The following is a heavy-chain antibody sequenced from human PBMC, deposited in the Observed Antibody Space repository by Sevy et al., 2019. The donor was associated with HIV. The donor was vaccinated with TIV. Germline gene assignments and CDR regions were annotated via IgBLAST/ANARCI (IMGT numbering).Heavy chain of an antibody. CDR1: GFTFSTYS. CDR3: ARGASSDWDYFDY. D-gene: IGHD6-19*01. J-gene: IGHJ4*02. Sequence: GGSLRLSCAASGFTFSTYSMSWVRQAPGKGLEWVSYISGFNNYIYYADSLRGGFTISRDNAKNPLYLQMNNLRAEDTAVYYCARGASSDWDYFDYWGQGTLVTVSS. CDR2: ISGFNNYI. V-gene: IGHV3-21*01.